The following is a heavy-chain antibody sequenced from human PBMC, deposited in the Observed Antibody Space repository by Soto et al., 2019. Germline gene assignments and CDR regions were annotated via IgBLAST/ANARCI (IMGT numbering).Heavy chain of an antibody. CDR1: GGSFSGYY. D-gene: IGHD6-19*01. CDR2: INHSGST. CDR3: ARPYSSGWWDYYYGMDV. V-gene: IGHV4-34*01. Sequence: PSETLSLTCAGYGGSFSGYYWGWIRQPPGKGLEWIGEINHSGSTNYNPSLKSRVTISVDTSKNQFSLKLSSVTAADTAVYYCARPYSSGWWDYYYGMDVWGQGTTVIVSS. J-gene: IGHJ6*02.